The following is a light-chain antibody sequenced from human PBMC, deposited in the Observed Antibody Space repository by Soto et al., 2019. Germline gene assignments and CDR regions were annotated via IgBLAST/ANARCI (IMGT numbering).Light chain of an antibody. V-gene: IGLV1-51*01. CDR2: DNN. CDR3: GTWDSSLTAGV. CDR1: SSNIGSHY. Sequence: QSVLTQPPSVSAAPGQKVTISCSGRSSNIGSHYVSWYQQFPGTAPKLLIYDNNQRPSGTPDRFSASKSGTSATLGITGLQPGDEADYYCGTWDSSLTAGVFGTGTKVTVL. J-gene: IGLJ1*01.